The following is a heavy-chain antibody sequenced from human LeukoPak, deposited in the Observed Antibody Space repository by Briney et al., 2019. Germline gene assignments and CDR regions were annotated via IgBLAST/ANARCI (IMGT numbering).Heavy chain of an antibody. CDR2: FDPEDDEI. CDR1: GYTLTELS. CDR3: ATETGNFYFYS. D-gene: IGHD1-7*01. J-gene: IGHJ4*02. V-gene: IGHV1-24*01. Sequence: ASVTVSCKVSGYTLTELSMHWVRQAPGKGLEWMGGFDPEDDEIIYAQRFQGRVTMTEGASTDTAYMELRSLRSEDTAVYYCATETGNFYFYSWGQGTLVTVSS.